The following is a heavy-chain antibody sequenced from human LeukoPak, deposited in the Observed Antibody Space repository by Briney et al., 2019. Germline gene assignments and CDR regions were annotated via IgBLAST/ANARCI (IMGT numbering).Heavy chain of an antibody. CDR2: MNPNSGNT. D-gene: IGHD3-22*01. Sequence: ASVKVSCKASGYTFTSYDINWVRQATGQGLEWMGWMNPNSGNTGYAQKFQGGVTMTRNTSISTAYMELSSLRSEDTAVYYCARGRDYYDSSGYYRNNWFDPWGQGTLVTVSS. J-gene: IGHJ5*02. V-gene: IGHV1-8*01. CDR1: GYTFTSYD. CDR3: ARGRDYYDSSGYYRNNWFDP.